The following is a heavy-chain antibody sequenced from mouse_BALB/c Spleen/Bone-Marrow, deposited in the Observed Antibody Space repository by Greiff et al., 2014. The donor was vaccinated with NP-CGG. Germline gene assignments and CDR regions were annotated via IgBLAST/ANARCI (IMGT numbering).Heavy chain of an antibody. D-gene: IGHD1-1*01. CDR2: IFPGTGTT. J-gene: IGHJ1*01. Sequence: VNLVESGAELVKPGASVKLSCKTSGYTFTSYWIRWVKQRPGQGLGWIGEIFPGTGTTYYNEKFKGKATLTIDTSSSTAYMQLSSLTSEDSAVYFCAREGSRLRGYFDVWGAGTTVTVSS. CDR3: AREGSRLRGYFDV. V-gene: IGHV1S132*01. CDR1: GYTFTSYW.